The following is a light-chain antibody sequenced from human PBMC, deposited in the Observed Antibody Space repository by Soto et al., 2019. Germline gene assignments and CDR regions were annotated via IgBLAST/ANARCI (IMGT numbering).Light chain of an antibody. CDR3: GAWDSRLSAFV. CDR2: DNH. J-gene: IGLJ1*01. V-gene: IGLV1-51*01. Sequence: QSVLTQPPSVSAAAGQKITISCSGSSSNIGNNYVSWYQQLPGTAPKFLIYDNHKRPSGIPDRFSGSKSGTSATLAITGLQTGDEADYYCGAWDSRLSAFVFGTGTKLTVL. CDR1: SSNIGNNY.